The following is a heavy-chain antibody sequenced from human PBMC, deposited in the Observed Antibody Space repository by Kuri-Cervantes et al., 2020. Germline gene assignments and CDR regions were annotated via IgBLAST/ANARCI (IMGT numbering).Heavy chain of an antibody. J-gene: IGHJ4*02. CDR3: ARVGSPVAHLRWIDY. CDR1: GFTFSSYA. Sequence: GESLKISCAASGFTFSSYAMHWVRQAPGKGLEWVAVISYDGSNKYYADSVKGRFTISRDNSKNTLYLQMNSLRAEDTAVYYCARVGSPVAHLRWIDYWGQGTLVTVSS. CDR2: ISYDGSNK. V-gene: IGHV3-30-3*01. D-gene: IGHD6-19*01.